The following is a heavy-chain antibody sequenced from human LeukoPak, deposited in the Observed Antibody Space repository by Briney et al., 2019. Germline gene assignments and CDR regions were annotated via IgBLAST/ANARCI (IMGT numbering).Heavy chain of an antibody. CDR2: ITSGSTTM. D-gene: IGHD3-3*01. CDR3: ARVFRPSLTVFIIRGAFDI. Sequence: GGSLRLSCTASGFTFSTYSMNWVRQAPGKGLEWVSYITSGSTTMFYADSVKGRFTISRDNSENSMYLQMNNLRAEDTAVYYCARVFRPSLTVFIIRGAFDIWGQGTMVTVSS. CDR1: GFTFSTYS. J-gene: IGHJ3*02. V-gene: IGHV3-48*01.